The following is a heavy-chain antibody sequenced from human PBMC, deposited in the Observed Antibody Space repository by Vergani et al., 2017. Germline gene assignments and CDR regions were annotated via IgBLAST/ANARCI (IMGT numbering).Heavy chain of an antibody. Sequence: QVQLVQSGAEVTKPGSSVKVSCKASGGTFSSYAISWVRQAPGQGLEWMGGIIPIFGTANYAQKFQGRVTMTRDTSISTAYMELSRLRSEDTAVYYCARRTVDYYYYYMDVWGKGTTVTVSS. CDR2: IIPIFGTA. CDR3: ARRTVDYYYYYMDV. J-gene: IGHJ6*03. D-gene: IGHD4-11*01. CDR1: GGTFSSYA. V-gene: IGHV1-69*06.